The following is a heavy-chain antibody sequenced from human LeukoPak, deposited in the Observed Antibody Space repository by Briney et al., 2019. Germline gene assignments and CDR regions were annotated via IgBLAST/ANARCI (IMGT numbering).Heavy chain of an antibody. CDR1: GGSFSGYY. Sequence: PSETLSLTCAVYGGSFSGYYWSWIRQPPGKGLEWIGEINHSRSTNYNPSLKSRVTISVDTSKNQFSLKLSSVTAADTAVYYCARGWFGSFDYWGQGTLVTVSS. D-gene: IGHD3-10*01. CDR2: INHSRST. J-gene: IGHJ4*02. CDR3: ARGWFGSFDY. V-gene: IGHV4-34*01.